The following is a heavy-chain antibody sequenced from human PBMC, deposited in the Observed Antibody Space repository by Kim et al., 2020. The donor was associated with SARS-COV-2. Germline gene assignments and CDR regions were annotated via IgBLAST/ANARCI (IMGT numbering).Heavy chain of an antibody. Sequence: SETLSLTCTVSGGSISSGGYYWSWIRQHPGKGLEWIGYIYYSGSTYYNPSLKSRVTISVDTSKNQFSLKLSSVTAADTAVYYCARVCSSGYIRYYGMDVWGQGTTVTVSS. CDR2: IYYSGST. CDR3: ARVCSSGYIRYYGMDV. V-gene: IGHV4-31*03. D-gene: IGHD3-22*01. CDR1: GGSISSGGYY. J-gene: IGHJ6*02.